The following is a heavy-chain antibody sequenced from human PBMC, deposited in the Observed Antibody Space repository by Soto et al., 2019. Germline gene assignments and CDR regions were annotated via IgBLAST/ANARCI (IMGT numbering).Heavy chain of an antibody. CDR2: ISSSSSTI. V-gene: IGHV3-48*01. Sequence: EVQLVESGGGLVQPGGSLRLSCAASGFTFSSYSMKWVRQAPGKGLEWVSYISSSSSTIYYADSVKGRFTISRDNAKNSLYLQMNSLRAEDTAVYYCARGSSLWSSNPYRFDYWGQGTLVTVSS. J-gene: IGHJ4*02. D-gene: IGHD3-10*01. CDR1: GFTFSSYS. CDR3: ARGSSLWSSNPYRFDY.